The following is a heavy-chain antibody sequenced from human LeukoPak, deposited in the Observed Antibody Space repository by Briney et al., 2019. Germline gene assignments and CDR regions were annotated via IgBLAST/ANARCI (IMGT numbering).Heavy chain of an antibody. CDR3: AREESEGFDY. Sequence: GGSLRLSCAASGFTFSSYAMSWVRQAPGKGLEWVSAISGSGGSTYYADSLKGRFTISRDNAKNSLYLQMNSLRAEDTAVYYCAREESEGFDYWGQGTLVTVSS. CDR1: GFTFSSYA. CDR2: ISGSGGST. V-gene: IGHV3-23*01. J-gene: IGHJ4*02. D-gene: IGHD1-14*01.